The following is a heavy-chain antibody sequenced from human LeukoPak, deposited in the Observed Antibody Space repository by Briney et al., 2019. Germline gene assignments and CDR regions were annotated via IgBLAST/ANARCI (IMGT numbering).Heavy chain of an antibody. J-gene: IGHJ5*02. V-gene: IGHV3-23*01. CDR3: ARSLWGDLYLFDP. Sequence: GGSLRLSCAASGFTFSSYAMNWVRQAPGKGLEWVSGISGSAGTTHYADSVKGRFTISRDNFKSTLYLQMNSLRAEDTAVYYCARSLWGDLYLFDPWGQGTLVTVSS. CDR1: GFTFSSYA. CDR2: ISGSAGTT. D-gene: IGHD2-21*02.